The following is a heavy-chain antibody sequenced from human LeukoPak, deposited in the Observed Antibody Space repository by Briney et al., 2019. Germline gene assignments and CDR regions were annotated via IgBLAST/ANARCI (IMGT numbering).Heavy chain of an antibody. J-gene: IGHJ4*02. D-gene: IGHD6-19*01. Sequence: GGSLRLSCSASGFTFSSYGMHWVRQAPGKGLVWVAFIRYDGSDKYYAESVKGRFTISRDNAKNSLYLQMNSLRAEDTAVYYCARDFGARGWFDYWGQGTLVTVSS. CDR3: ARDFGARGWFDY. CDR2: IRYDGSDK. V-gene: IGHV3-30*02. CDR1: GFTFSSYG.